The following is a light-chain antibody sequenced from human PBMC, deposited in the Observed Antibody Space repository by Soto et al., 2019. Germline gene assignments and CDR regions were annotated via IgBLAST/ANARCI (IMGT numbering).Light chain of an antibody. CDR3: QQYGSSPWT. V-gene: IGKV3-20*01. Sequence: EIVMTQSPATLSVSPGERATLSCRASQSVSSNYLAWYQQKPGQAPRLLIYGASSRATGIPDRFSGSGSGTDFTLTISRLEPEDFAVYYCQQYGSSPWTSGQGTKVDIK. J-gene: IGKJ1*01. CDR1: QSVSSNY. CDR2: GAS.